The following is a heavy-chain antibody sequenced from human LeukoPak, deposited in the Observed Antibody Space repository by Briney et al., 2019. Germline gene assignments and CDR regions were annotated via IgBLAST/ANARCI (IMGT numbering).Heavy chain of an antibody. CDR3: ARGVTRLVTTPFGV. J-gene: IGHJ4*02. CDR1: GYTFTGYY. CDR2: INPNSGGT. V-gene: IGHV1-2*02. Sequence: GASAKVSCKASGYTFTGYYMHWVRQAPGQGLEWMGWINPNSGGTNYAQKFQGRVTMTRDTSISTAYMELSRLRSDDTAVYYCARGVTRLVTTPFGVWGQGTLVTVSS. D-gene: IGHD4-17*01.